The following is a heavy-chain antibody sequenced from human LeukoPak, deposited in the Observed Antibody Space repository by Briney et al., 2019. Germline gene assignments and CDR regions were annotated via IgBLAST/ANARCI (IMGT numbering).Heavy chain of an antibody. V-gene: IGHV3-15*01. J-gene: IGHJ4*02. CDR1: GFTFSNAW. D-gene: IGHD3-16*02. Sequence: PGESLRLSCAASGFTFSNAWMSWVRQAPGKGLEWVGRIKDKTDGGTTDYAAPVKGRITISRDDSKNTLYLQMNSLKAEDTAVYYCSIDYDYAWGSYRLGYWGQGTLVTV. CDR3: SIDYDYAWGSYRLGY. CDR2: IKDKTDGGTT.